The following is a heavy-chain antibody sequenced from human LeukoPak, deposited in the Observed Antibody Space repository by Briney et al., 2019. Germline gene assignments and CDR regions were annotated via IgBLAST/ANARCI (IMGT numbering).Heavy chain of an antibody. Sequence: GGSLRLSCAASGFTFSSYAMSWVRQAPGKGLEWVSAISGSGGSTYYADSVKGQFTISRDNSKNTLYLQMNSLRAEDTAVYYCARDGYSFGHDLDYWGQGTLVTVSS. CDR2: ISGSGGST. V-gene: IGHV3-23*01. D-gene: IGHD5-18*01. CDR1: GFTFSSYA. CDR3: ARDGYSFGHDLDY. J-gene: IGHJ4*02.